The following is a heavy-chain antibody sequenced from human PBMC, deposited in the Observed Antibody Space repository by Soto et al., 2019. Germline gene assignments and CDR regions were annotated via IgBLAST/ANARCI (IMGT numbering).Heavy chain of an antibody. CDR1: GFPFSDFG. CDR2: ISSTTSHI. Sequence: TGGSLRLSCAAAGFPFSDFGMNWVRQAPGKGLEWVASISSTTSHIYYADSGKGRFSISRDNAKNTLYLQMNSLRAEDTAVYYCAKDGRNEWYYYDSSGKYPGHFLDYWGQGTLVTVSS. CDR3: AKDGRNEWYYYDSSGKYPGHFLDY. V-gene: IGHV3-21*01. D-gene: IGHD3-22*01. J-gene: IGHJ4*02.